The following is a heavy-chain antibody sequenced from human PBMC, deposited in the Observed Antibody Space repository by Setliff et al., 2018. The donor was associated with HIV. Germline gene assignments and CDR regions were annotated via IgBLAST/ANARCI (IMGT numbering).Heavy chain of an antibody. D-gene: IGHD6-19*01. J-gene: IGHJ4*02. CDR2: IYHSGST. CDR3: ARVRGSSGWYVFDY. CDR1: GFFFSDHY. V-gene: IGHV4-38-2*01. Sequence: PSETLSLSCAVSGFFFSDHYMSWIRQPPGKGLEWIGTIYHSGSTYYNPSLKSRLTISVDTSKNQFSLKLNSVTAADTAVYYCARVRGSSGWYVFDYWGQGTLVTVSS.